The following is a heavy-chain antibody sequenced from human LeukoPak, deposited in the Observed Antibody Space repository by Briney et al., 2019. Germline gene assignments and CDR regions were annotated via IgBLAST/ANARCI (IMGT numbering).Heavy chain of an antibody. CDR1: GYTFTGYY. D-gene: IGHD3-22*01. CDR2: INPNSGGT. V-gene: IGHV1-2*02. CDR3: AREYYYDSGGSFDY. Sequence: ASLKVSCKASGYTFTGYYMHWVRQAPGQGLEWMGWINPNSGGTNYAQKFQGRVTMTRDTSISTAYMELSRLRSDDTAVYYCAREYYYDSGGSFDYWGQGTLGTVSS. J-gene: IGHJ4*02.